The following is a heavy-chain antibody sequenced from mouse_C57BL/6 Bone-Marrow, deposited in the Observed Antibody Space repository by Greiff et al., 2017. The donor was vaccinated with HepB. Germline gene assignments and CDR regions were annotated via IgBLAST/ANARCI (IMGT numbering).Heavy chain of an antibody. CDR1: GYTFTSYG. V-gene: IGHV1-81*01. CDR3: AREVYYYGSFYYAMDY. Sequence: QVQLKQSGAELARPGASVKLSCKASGYTFTSYGISWVKQRTGPGLEWIGEIYPRSGNTYYNEKFKGKATLTADKSSSTAYMELRSLTSEDSAVYFFAREVYYYGSFYYAMDYWGQGTSVTVSS. D-gene: IGHD1-1*01. J-gene: IGHJ4*01. CDR2: IYPRSGNT.